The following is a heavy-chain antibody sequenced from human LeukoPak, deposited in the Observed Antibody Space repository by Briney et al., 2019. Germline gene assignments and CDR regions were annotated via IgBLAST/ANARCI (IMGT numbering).Heavy chain of an antibody. CDR3: ATPYDRTSGKVFDI. CDR1: GFTFSSYA. V-gene: IGHV3-74*01. J-gene: IGHJ3*02. Sequence: GGSLRLSCAASGFTFSSYAMSWVRQAPGKGLEWVSRINSDGSSTSYADSVKGRFIISRDNAKNSLYLQMNSLRAEDTAVYYCATPYDRTSGKVFDIWGQGTMVTVSS. CDR2: INSDGSST. D-gene: IGHD3-22*01.